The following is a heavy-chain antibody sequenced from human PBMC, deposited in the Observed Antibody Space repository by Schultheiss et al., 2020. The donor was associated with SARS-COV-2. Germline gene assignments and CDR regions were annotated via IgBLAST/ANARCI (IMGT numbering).Heavy chain of an antibody. CDR3: ASARIAAGGFCDY. V-gene: IGHV5-51*01. CDR1: GYTFTSYW. J-gene: IGHJ4*02. CDR2: IYPGDSDT. Sequence: GESLKISCKGSGYTFTSYWIAWVRRMPGKGLEWMGIIYPGDSDTRYSPSFQGQVTISADKSISTAYLQWSSLKASDTAMYYCASARIAAGGFCDYWGQGTLVTVSS. D-gene: IGHD6-13*01.